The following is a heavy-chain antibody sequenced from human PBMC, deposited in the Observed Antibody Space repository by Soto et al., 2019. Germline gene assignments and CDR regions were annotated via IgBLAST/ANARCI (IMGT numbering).Heavy chain of an antibody. V-gene: IGHV3-15*01. CDR1: GGNFNRAW. D-gene: IGHD3-16*01. J-gene: IGHJ5*02. CDR2: IKSKNDGGTT. CDR3: TMGGNWLDP. Sequence: EVQLVESGGDLVESGGSLRLSCAASGGNFNRAWMNWVRLAPGKGLEWVGRIKSKNDGGTTDFAASVKGRFTISMDESKNMVYLQLTSLKIEDTAVYYSTMGGNWLDPWGPGTLVTVSS.